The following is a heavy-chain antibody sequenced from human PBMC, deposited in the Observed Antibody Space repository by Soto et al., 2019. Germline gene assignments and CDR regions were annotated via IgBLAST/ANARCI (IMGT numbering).Heavy chain of an antibody. V-gene: IGHV1-69*01. CDR1: GGTFSSYA. D-gene: IGHD3-22*01. CDR2: IIPIFGTA. Sequence: QVQLVQSGAEVKKPGSSVKVSCKASGGTFSSYAISWVRQAPGQGLEWMEGIIPIFGTANYAQKFQGRVTITADESTSTAYRELSSLRSEDTAVYYCARGRYYDSPNWFDPCGQGTLVTVSS. J-gene: IGHJ5*02. CDR3: ARGRYYDSPNWFDP.